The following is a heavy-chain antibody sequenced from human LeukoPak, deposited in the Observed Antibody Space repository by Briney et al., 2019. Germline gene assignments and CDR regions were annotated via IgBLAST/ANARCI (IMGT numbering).Heavy chain of an antibody. J-gene: IGHJ3*02. CDR3: ARDRAAAGFDAFDI. CDR2: ISYDGSNK. D-gene: IGHD6-13*01. V-gene: IGHV3-30*04. Sequence: GRSLRLSCAASGFTFSSYAMHWVRQAPGKGLEWVAVISYDGSNKYYADSVKGRFTISRDNSKNTLYLQMNSLRAEDTAVYYCARDRAAAGFDAFDIWGQETMVTVSS. CDR1: GFTFSSYA.